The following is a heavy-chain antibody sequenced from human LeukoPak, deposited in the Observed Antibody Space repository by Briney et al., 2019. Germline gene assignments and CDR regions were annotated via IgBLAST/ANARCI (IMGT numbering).Heavy chain of an antibody. J-gene: IGHJ4*02. CDR1: GYSFTSYC. D-gene: IGHD3-3*01. CDR2: IYPGDSDT. CDR3: ARPFWSGYPRTPLTFDY. V-gene: IGHV5-51*01. Sequence: GGSLRLSCKGSGYSFTSYCIGWVRQIPGKGLEWMGIIYPGDSDTRYRPSFQGQVTISADKSISTAYLQWSSLKASDAAMYYCARPFWSGYPRTPLTFDYWGQGNLVTVSS.